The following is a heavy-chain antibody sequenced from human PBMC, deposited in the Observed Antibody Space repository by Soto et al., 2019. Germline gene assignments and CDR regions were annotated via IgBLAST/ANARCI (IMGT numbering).Heavy chain of an antibody. CDR2: IYYTGHT. CDR1: GVSINSGGYY. J-gene: IGHJ3*02. V-gene: IGHV4-31*03. D-gene: IGHD1-1*01. Sequence: QVQLQESGPGLVKPSQTLSLTCSVSGVSINSGGYYWSWIRHHPGKGLEWIGYIYYTGHTFYNASLKSRVAMSLDTSKNHFVLKLSSVTAADTAVYECARGSQLERGALDIWGQGTMVTVSS. CDR3: ARGSQLERGALDI.